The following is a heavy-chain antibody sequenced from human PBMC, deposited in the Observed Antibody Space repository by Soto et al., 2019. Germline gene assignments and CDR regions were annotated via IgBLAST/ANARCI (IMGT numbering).Heavy chain of an antibody. D-gene: IGHD5-12*01. V-gene: IGHV3-33*01. Sequence: PGGSLRLSCAASGFTFRYHAMHGVRQAPGKGREWLAIIWNDGSNKFYAGSVQGRFTISRDNSKNTVYLQMNTLSAEDTAVYYCARALFPDVDIYAMDVWGQGATVTVS. CDR2: IWNDGSNK. CDR1: GFTFRYHA. J-gene: IGHJ6*02. CDR3: ARALFPDVDIYAMDV.